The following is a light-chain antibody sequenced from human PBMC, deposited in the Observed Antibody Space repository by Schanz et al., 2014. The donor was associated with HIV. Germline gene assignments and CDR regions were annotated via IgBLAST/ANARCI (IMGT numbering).Light chain of an antibody. CDR3: SSYTRNSPWV. CDR2: EVT. Sequence: QSALTQPPSASGSPGQSVTISCTGTSSDVGDYNYVSWYQQHPGKAPKLMIYEVTKRPSGVPDRFSGSKSGNTASLTVSGLQAEDEADYYCSSYTRNSPWVFGGGTKLTVL. V-gene: IGLV2-8*01. J-gene: IGLJ3*02. CDR1: SSDVGDYNY.